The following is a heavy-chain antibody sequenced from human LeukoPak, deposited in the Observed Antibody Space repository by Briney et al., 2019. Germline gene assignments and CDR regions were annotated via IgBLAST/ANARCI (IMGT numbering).Heavy chain of an antibody. V-gene: IGHV4-39*07. CDR1: GGSLSSSSYY. D-gene: IGHD2-2*01. CDR2: IYYSGST. Sequence: SETLSLTCTVSGGSLSSSSYYWGWIRQPPGKGLEWIGSIYYSGSTYYNPSLKSRVTISVDTSKNQFSLKLSSVTAADTAVYYCARGFSTFGYWGQGTLVTVSS. CDR3: ARGFSTFGY. J-gene: IGHJ4*02.